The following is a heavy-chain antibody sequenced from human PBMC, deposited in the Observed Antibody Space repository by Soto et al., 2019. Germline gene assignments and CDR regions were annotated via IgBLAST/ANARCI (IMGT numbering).Heavy chain of an antibody. V-gene: IGHV3-73*01. CDR3: TRHQEGRSMVFYGMDV. D-gene: IGHD3-10*01. J-gene: IGHJ6*04. CDR2: IRSKSNNFAT. Sequence: PGGSLRLSCAASGFTLSGSDIHWVRQASGKGLEWAGRIRSKSNNFATSYAESVRGRFSISRDDSDNTASLQMSSLKTEDTAIYYCTRHQEGRSMVFYGMDVWGKGTKVTVSS. CDR1: GFTLSGSD.